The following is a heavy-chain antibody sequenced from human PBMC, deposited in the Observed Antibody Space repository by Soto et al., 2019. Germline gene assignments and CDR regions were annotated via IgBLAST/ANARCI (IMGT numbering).Heavy chain of an antibody. CDR3: ASWSHIAVARRGSDY. J-gene: IGHJ4*02. V-gene: IGHV1-69*01. CDR2: IIPIFGTA. CDR1: GGTFSSYA. Sequence: QVQLVQSGAEVKKPGSSVKVSCKASGGTFSSYAISWVRQAPGQGPEWMGGIIPIFGTANYAQKFQGRVTITADESTSTAYIELSSLRSEDTAVYYCASWSHIAVARRGSDYWGQGTLVTVSS. D-gene: IGHD6-19*01.